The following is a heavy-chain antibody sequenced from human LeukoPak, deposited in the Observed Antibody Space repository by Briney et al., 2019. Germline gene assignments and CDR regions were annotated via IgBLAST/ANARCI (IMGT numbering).Heavy chain of an antibody. D-gene: IGHD5-18*01. V-gene: IGHV4-59*01. CDR1: GGSISSYY. CDR2: IYYSGST. Sequence: SETLSLTCTVSGGSISSYYWSWIRQPPGKGLEWIGYIYYSGSTNYNPSLKSRVTISVGTSKNQFSLKLSSVTAADTAVYYCARGHSYGYRVAFDIWGQGTMVTVSS. J-gene: IGHJ3*02. CDR3: ARGHSYGYRVAFDI.